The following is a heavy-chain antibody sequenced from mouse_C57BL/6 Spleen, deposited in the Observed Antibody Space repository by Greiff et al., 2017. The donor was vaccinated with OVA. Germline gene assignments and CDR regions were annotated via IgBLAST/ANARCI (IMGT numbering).Heavy chain of an antibody. CDR1: GYTFTSYW. CDR2: IDPSDSYT. D-gene: IGHD2-5*01. V-gene: IGHV1-59*01. Sequence: VQLQQSGAELVRPGTSVKLSCKASGYTFTSYWMHWVKQRPGQGLEWIGVIDPSDSYTNYNQKFKGKATLTVDTSSSTAYMQLSSLTSEDSAVYYCAREKDSNYVWCAYWGQGTLVTVSA. J-gene: IGHJ3*01. CDR3: AREKDSNYVWCAY.